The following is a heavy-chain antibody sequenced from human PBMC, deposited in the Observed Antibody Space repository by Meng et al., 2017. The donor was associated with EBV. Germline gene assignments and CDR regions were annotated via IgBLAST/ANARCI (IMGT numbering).Heavy chain of an antibody. CDR3: ARQLCYYSSGNLP. V-gene: IGHV1-2*06. D-gene: IGHD3-10*01. CDR1: GYPFHGYS. J-gene: IGHJ5*02. Sequence: QLVYAGVKGEEPVALVKYSCKASGYPFHGYSMPWVRQAPGQGLEWMGLINPRSGGTNSAQKFQGRVTLTRATSIRPAYMELSRLRSDDTAVYYCARQLCYYSSGNLPWGQGTLAPSPQ. CDR2: INPRSGGT.